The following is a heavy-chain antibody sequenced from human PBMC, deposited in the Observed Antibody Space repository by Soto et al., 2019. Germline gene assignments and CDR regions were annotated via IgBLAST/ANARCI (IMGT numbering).Heavy chain of an antibody. Sequence: GSLRLPCAASGFIFSAFGIHWVRQAPGKGLEWVAFLSHDGGNKYYADSVRGRFTISRDNSKNTVYLQMNSLRADDTAVYYCARDRDGGTYSYFDNWGQGTRVTVSS. CDR3: ARDRDGGTYSYFDN. D-gene: IGHD1-26*01. V-gene: IGHV3-30*03. J-gene: IGHJ4*02. CDR1: GFIFSAFG. CDR2: LSHDGGNK.